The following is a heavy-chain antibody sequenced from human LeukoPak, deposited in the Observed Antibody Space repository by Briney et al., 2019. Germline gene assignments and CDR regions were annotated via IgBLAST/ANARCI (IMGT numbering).Heavy chain of an antibody. J-gene: IGHJ6*02. CDR1: GGSISSYY. CDR2: IYTSGST. D-gene: IGHD3-3*01. V-gene: IGHV4-4*07. Sequence: SETLSLTCTASGGSISSYYWSWIRQPAGKGLEWIGRIYTSGSTNYNPSLKSRVTMSVDTSKNQFSLKLSSVTAADTAVYYCARTHYDFWSGYSKDGMDVWGQGTTVTVSS. CDR3: ARTHYDFWSGYSKDGMDV.